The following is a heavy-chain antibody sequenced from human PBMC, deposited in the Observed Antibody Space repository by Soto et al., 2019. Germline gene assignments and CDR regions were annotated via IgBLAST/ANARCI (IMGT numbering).Heavy chain of an antibody. J-gene: IGHJ5*02. CDR1: GGSFSSGAYY. CDR2: ISYLGTP. V-gene: IGHV4-31*01. CDR3: ARVSATGTRWFDP. Sequence: QVQMQESSPGLVKPSQNLSLTCTVSGGSFSSGAYYWSWVRRHPGMCLEWIGYISYLGTPYYNPSLKTLPTISVDASKNQYSLRLSSVTAADTAVYYCARVSATGTRWFDPWGQGTLVTVSS. D-gene: IGHD6-13*01.